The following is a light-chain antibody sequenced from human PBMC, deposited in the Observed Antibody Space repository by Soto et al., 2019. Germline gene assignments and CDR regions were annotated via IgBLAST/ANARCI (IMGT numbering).Light chain of an antibody. CDR3: QQYNNWPLT. CDR2: GAS. V-gene: IGKV3-15*01. J-gene: IGKJ4*01. CDR1: QSVSSN. Sequence: EIVMTQSPATLSVSPGERATLSCRASQSVSSNLAWYQQKPGQAPRLRIYGASIRATGISARLSGSGSGTEFTLTISSPQSEDCSGYYCQQYNNWPLTFGGGTKVEIK.